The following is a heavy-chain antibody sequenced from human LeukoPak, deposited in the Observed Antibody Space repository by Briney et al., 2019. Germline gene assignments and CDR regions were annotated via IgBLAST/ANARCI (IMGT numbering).Heavy chain of an antibody. Sequence: PSETLSLTCAVSGGSFSAYYWTWIRQSPGKGLEWIGTINQSGSTNYNPSLMSRVTISAGTSKKQFSLNLSSVTAADTAVYYCASGTSAAEVFDDWGQGTLVTVSS. D-gene: IGHD6-13*01. CDR3: ASGTSAAEVFDD. CDR2: INQSGST. J-gene: IGHJ5*02. V-gene: IGHV4-34*01. CDR1: GGSFSAYY.